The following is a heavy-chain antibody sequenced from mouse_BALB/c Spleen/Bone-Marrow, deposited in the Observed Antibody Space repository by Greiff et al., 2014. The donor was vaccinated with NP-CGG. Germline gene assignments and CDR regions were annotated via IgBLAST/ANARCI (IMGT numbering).Heavy chain of an antibody. CDR2: IWAGGIT. J-gene: IGHJ4*01. CDR3: ARVLRLRDAMDY. Sequence: VKVVESGPGLVAPSQSLSITCTVSGFSLTIYGVHWVRQPPGKGLEWLGVIWAGGITNYNSALMSRLNISKDNSKNQVFLNVNSLQTDDTAMYYRARVLRLRDAMDYWGQGTSVTVSS. CDR1: GFSLTIYG. D-gene: IGHD1-2*01. V-gene: IGHV2-9*02.